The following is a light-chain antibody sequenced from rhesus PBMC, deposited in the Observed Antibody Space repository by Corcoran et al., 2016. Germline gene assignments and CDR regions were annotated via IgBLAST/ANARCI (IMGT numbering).Light chain of an antibody. J-gene: IGKJ1*01. V-gene: IGKV1-32*02. CDR1: QGISSY. CDR2: YAN. CDR3: QQGNSNPPT. Sequence: DIQMSQSPSSLSASVGDRVTITCRASQGISSYLNWYQQKPGKAPKLLIYYANSLASGVPSRFSGSGSGTEFTLPSISLQPEKFATYYCQQGNSNPPTFGQGTKVEVE.